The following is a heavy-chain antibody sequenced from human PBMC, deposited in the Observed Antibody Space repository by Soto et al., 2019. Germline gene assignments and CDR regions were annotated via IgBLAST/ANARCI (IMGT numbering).Heavy chain of an antibody. V-gene: IGHV4-4*02. J-gene: IGHJ4*02. CDR3: AGGTGSGSYDF. CDR1: GVSISSSTW. CDR2: IYHGGST. Sequence: QVQLQESGPGLVKPSGTLSLTCAVSGVSISSSTWWSWVRQSPGKGLGWIGEIYHGGSTSYNPSLKRRATISVDKSKNQFSLNLSSVTAADTAVYYCAGGTGSGSYDFWGQGTLVTVSS. D-gene: IGHD3-10*01.